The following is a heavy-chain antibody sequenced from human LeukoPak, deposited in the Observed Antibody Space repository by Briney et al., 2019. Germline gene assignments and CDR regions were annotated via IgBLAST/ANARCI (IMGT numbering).Heavy chain of an antibody. CDR2: ISGSGGST. CDR3: AKAIRNLGWYFDL. V-gene: IGHV3-23*01. J-gene: IGHJ2*01. D-gene: IGHD3-3*01. CDR1: GFTFSSYA. Sequence: GGSLRLSCAASGFTFSSYAMSWVRQAPGKGLEWVSAISGSGGSTYYADSVKGRFTISRDNSKSTLYLQMNSLRAEDTAVYYCAKAIRNLGWYFDLWGRGTLVTVSS.